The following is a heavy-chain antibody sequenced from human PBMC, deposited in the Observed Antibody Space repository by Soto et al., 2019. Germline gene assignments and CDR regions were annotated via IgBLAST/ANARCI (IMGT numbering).Heavy chain of an antibody. D-gene: IGHD5-12*01. CDR3: ARERWLQFFDYYYYGMDV. Sequence: SVKVSCKASGYTFTSYDINWVRQATGQGLEWMGWMNPNSGNTGYAQKFQGRVTMTRNTSISTAYMELSSLRSDDTAVYYCARERWLQFFDYYYYGMDVWGQGTTVTVPS. CDR2: MNPNSGNT. V-gene: IGHV1-8*01. J-gene: IGHJ6*02. CDR1: GYTFTSYD.